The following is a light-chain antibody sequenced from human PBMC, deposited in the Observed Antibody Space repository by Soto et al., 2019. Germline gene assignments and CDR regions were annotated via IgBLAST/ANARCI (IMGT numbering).Light chain of an antibody. V-gene: IGKV3-15*01. Sequence: EKVMTQSPATLSVSPGERATLSCRASQSVSSNLAWYQQKAGQAPRLLIYSASTRATDIPARFSGSGSGTEFTLTISSLQSEDFAVYYCQQYSTWPRTFGQGTKVEIK. CDR3: QQYSTWPRT. CDR2: SAS. CDR1: QSVSSN. J-gene: IGKJ1*01.